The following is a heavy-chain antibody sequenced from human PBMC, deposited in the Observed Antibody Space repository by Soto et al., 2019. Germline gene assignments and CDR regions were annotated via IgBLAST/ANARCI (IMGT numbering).Heavy chain of an antibody. CDR2: ISGSADST. Sequence: AGGSLRLSCAASGFSFSSFAMNWVRQAPGKGLEWVSIISGSADSTFYADSVKGRFTISRDNSKNTLYLQMNSLRAEDTAVYYCAKCGYLYYFDYWGQGTLVTVSS. D-gene: IGHD6-25*01. CDR3: AKCGYLYYFDY. V-gene: IGHV3-23*01. CDR1: GFSFSSFA. J-gene: IGHJ4*02.